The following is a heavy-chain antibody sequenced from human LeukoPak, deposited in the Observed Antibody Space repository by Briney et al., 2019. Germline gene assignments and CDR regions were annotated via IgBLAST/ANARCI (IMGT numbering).Heavy chain of an antibody. V-gene: IGHV4-59*12. Sequence: SETLSLTCTVSGGSISSYYWSWIRQPPGKGLEWIGYIYHSGSTYYNPSLKSRVTISVDRSKNQFSLKLSSVTAADTAVYYCARGHYDFHPWGQGTLVTVSS. CDR2: IYHSGST. J-gene: IGHJ5*02. D-gene: IGHD3-3*01. CDR1: GGSISSYY. CDR3: ARGHYDFHP.